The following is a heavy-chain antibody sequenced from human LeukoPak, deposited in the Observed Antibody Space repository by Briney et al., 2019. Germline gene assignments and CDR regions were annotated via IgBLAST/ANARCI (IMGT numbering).Heavy chain of an antibody. CDR1: GFTFSSYA. CDR3: AKEVMVRGVWYYGMDV. Sequence: GGSLRLSRAASGFTFSSYAMSWVRQAPGKGLEWVSAISGSGGSTYYADSVKGRFTISRDNSKNTLYLQMNSLRAEDTAVYYCAKEVMVRGVWYYGMDVWGQGTTVTVSS. J-gene: IGHJ6*02. D-gene: IGHD3-10*01. V-gene: IGHV3-23*01. CDR2: ISGSGGST.